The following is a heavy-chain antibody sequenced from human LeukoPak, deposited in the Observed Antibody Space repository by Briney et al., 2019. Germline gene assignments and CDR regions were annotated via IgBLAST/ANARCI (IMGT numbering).Heavy chain of an antibody. V-gene: IGHV3-23*01. CDR3: ARISSSWFFDF. J-gene: IGHJ4*02. CDR1: GFTFSDYA. Sequence: PGGSLRLSCAASGFTFSDYAMSGVRQAPGKGLEWVSTISGSGGTTYYADSVKGRFTISRDNSKNTLYLQMDTLRADDTAVYYCARISSSWFFDFWGQGTLVTVSS. D-gene: IGHD6-13*01. CDR2: ISGSGGTT.